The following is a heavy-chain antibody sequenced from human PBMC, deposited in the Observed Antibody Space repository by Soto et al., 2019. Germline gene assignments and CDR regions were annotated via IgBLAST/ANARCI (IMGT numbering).Heavy chain of an antibody. CDR3: ARGAVDYYDSSGTTRGRYYFDY. CDR1: GGSISSGGYY. Sequence: QVQLQESGPGLVKPSQTLSLTCTVSGGSISSGGYYWSWIRQHPGKGLEWIGYIYYSGSTYYNPSLKSRVTKSVAPSKNRFSLKLSAVTAADTAVYYCARGAVDYYDSSGTTRGRYYFDYWGQGTLVTVSS. D-gene: IGHD3-22*01. CDR2: IYYSGST. V-gene: IGHV4-31*03. J-gene: IGHJ4*02.